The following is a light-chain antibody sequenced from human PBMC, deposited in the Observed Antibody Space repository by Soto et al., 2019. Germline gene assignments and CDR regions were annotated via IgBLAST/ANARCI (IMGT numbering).Light chain of an antibody. CDR2: DAS. CDR1: QSVSRH. Sequence: EIVITQSPATLSLSPGERATLSCRASQSVSRHLAWDQQKPGQAPRLLIYDASNRATGIPARFSGSGSGTDFTLTISSLEPEDFAVYYCQQRSNWPPITFGQGTRLEIK. J-gene: IGKJ5*01. CDR3: QQRSNWPPIT. V-gene: IGKV3-11*01.